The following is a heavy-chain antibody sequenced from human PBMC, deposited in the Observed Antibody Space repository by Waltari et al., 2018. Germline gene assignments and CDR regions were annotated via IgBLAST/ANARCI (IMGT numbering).Heavy chain of an antibody. CDR3: ARDFLSYYDFWSGEIDAFDI. CDR2: ISSSSSYI. V-gene: IGHV3-21*01. CDR1: GFTFSSYS. D-gene: IGHD3-3*01. J-gene: IGHJ3*02. Sequence: VQLVESGGGLVKPGGSLRLSCAASGFTFSSYSMNWVRQAPGKGLEWVSSISSSSSYIYYADSVKGRFTIYRDNAKNSLYLQMNSLRAEDTAVYYCARDFLSYYDFWSGEIDAFDIWGQGTMVTVSS.